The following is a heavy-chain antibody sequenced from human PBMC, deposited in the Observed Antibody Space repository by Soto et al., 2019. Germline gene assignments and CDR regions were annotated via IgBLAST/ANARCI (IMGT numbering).Heavy chain of an antibody. CDR2: ISPSSGNT. Sequence: QVQLVESGGGLVKPGGSLKLSCAASGFTFSDYYMSWIRQAPGKGLEWVSFISPSSGNTKYGDSVKGRFTISRDNAKHPLSLQMTHLRPEDTAVYYCVRDDERTVVVPPATAYEYGVDVWGQGTSVTASS. CDR3: VRDDERTVVVPPATAYEYGVDV. D-gene: IGHD2-2*01. J-gene: IGHJ6*02. V-gene: IGHV3-11*05. CDR1: GFTFSDYY.